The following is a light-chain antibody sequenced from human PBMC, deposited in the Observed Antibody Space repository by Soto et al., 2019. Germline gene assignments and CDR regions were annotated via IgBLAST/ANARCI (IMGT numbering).Light chain of an antibody. CDR1: SSNIGAGYD. Sequence: QSVLTQPPSVSGAPGQRVTISCTGSSSNIGAGYDVHWYQQLPGTAPKLLIYGNSNRPSGVPDRFSGSKSGTSASLAITGLQAEDVADYYCQSYDSSLSGSWVFGGGTQLTVL. CDR3: QSYDSSLSGSWV. V-gene: IGLV1-40*01. J-gene: IGLJ3*02. CDR2: GNS.